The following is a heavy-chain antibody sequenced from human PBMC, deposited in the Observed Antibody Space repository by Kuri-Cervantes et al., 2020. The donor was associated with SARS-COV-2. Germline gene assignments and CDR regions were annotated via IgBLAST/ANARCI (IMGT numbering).Heavy chain of an antibody. V-gene: IGHV4-4*07. Sequence: SETLSLTCTVSGGSISSYYWSWIRQPAGKGLEWIGRIYTSGSTNYNPSLKSRVTMSVDTSKNQFSLKLSSVTAADTAVYYCASGRGDYYGDFYGMNVWGQGTTVTVSS. D-gene: IGHD3-10*01. CDR1: GGSISSYY. J-gene: IGHJ6*02. CDR3: ASGRGDYYGDFYGMNV. CDR2: IYTSGST.